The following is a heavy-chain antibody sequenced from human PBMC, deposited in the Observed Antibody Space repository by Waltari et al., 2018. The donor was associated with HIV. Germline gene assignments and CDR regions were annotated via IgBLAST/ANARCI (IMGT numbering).Heavy chain of an antibody. CDR3: ATPIMIAFGGDDF. CDR2: IKSDGSST. V-gene: IGHV3-74*01. D-gene: IGHD3-16*01. CDR1: GFTFSTYW. J-gene: IGHJ4*02. Sequence: EVQLVESGGGLVQPGGSLRLSCAASGFTFSTYWMHWVRQVPGKGLVWVALIKSDGSSTSYADSVKGRFTVSRDNAKNTLYLQMNSLRHEDSAVYYCATPIMIAFGGDDFWGQGTLVTVSS.